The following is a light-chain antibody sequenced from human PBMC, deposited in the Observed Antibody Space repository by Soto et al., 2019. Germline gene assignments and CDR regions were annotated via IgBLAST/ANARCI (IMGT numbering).Light chain of an antibody. Sequence: QSALTQPASVSGSPGLSITISCTGTTSDVGSYNYVSWYQQHPGKAPKLMIYEVSKRPSGVSNRFSGSKSGNTASLTISGLQAEDEADYYCSSYTSSSAPWVFGGGTKLTVL. V-gene: IGLV2-14*01. CDR2: EVS. CDR1: TSDVGSYNY. J-gene: IGLJ3*02. CDR3: SSYTSSSAPWV.